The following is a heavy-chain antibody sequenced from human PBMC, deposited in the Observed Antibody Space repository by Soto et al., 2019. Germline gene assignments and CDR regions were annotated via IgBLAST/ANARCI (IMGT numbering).Heavy chain of an antibody. CDR2: MNPNSGNT. Sequence: ASVKVSCKASGYTFTSYDINWVRQATGQGLEWMGWMNPNSGNTGYAQKFQGRVTMTRNTSISTAYMELSSLRSEDTAVYYCASDSTDYYGSGSYGNWFDPWGQGTLVTVSS. CDR1: GYTFTSYD. J-gene: IGHJ5*02. CDR3: ASDSTDYYGSGSYGNWFDP. V-gene: IGHV1-8*01. D-gene: IGHD3-10*01.